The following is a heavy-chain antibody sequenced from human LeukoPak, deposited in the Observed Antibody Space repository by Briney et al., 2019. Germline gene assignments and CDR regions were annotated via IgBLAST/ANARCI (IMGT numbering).Heavy chain of an antibody. CDR1: RGTFSSYA. Sequence: SVTVSCTASRGTFSSYAISWVRQAPGQGLEWMGGIIPIFGTANYAQKFQGRVTITADESTSTAYMELSSLRSEATAVYYCARDVLTGPDYYYYGMDVWGQGTTVTVSS. D-gene: IGHD3-10*01. V-gene: IGHV1-69*01. CDR3: ARDVLTGPDYYYYGMDV. J-gene: IGHJ6*02. CDR2: IIPIFGTA.